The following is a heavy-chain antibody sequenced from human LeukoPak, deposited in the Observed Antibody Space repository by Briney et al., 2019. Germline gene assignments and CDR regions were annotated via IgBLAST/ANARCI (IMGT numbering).Heavy chain of an antibody. CDR1: GFTFSDYE. CDR3: ARGSSDTTWYYDFWSGYPNFDY. J-gene: IGHJ4*02. V-gene: IGHV3-48*03. D-gene: IGHD3-3*01. Sequence: PGGSLRLSCAVSGFTFSDYEMNWVRQAPGQGLEWVAYISSSGSTIDDADSVKGRFTISRDKAKNSVYLEMNSLRAEDTAVYYCARGSSDTTWYYDFWSGYPNFDYWGQGTLVTVSS. CDR2: ISSSGSTI.